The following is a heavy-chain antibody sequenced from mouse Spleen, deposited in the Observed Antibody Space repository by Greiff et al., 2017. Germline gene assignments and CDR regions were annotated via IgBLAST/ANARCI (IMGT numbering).Heavy chain of an antibody. V-gene: IGHV5-6-5*01. CDR3: ARGLITTVVSYWYFDV. CDR1: GFTFSSYA. Sequence: EVQGVESGGGLVKPGGSLKLSCAASGFTFSSYAMSWVRQTPEKRLEWVASISSGGSTYYPDSVKGRFTISRDNARNILYLQMSSLRSEDTAMYYCARGLITTVVSYWYFDVWGAGTTVTVSS. D-gene: IGHD1-1*01. J-gene: IGHJ1*01. CDR2: ISSGGST.